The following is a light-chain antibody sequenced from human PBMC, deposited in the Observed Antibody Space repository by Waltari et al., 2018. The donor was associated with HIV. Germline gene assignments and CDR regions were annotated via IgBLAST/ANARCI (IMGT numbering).Light chain of an antibody. V-gene: IGLV2-14*03. CDR1: NNDAGGYKN. J-gene: IGLJ3*02. CDR3: SSYTGTGTWV. Sequence: QSALTQPASVSGSPGQSIAISCTGTNNDAGGYKNISWYQQPPGTAPNLVSHDVSNRPSTVSYRFSGSKSGNTASLTISGLQAEDEADYYCSSYTGTGTWVFGGGTKVTVL. CDR2: DVS.